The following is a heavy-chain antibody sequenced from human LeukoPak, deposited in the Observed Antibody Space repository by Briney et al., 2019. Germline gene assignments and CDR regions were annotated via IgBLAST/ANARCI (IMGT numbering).Heavy chain of an antibody. V-gene: IGHV3-30*02. Sequence: GGSLRLSCAASGFTFSSYSVNWVRQAPGKGLEWVAFIRYDGSNKYYADSVKGRFTISRDNSKNTLYLQMNSLRAEDTAVYYCAKDRYADTALMSYYFDYWGQGTLVTVSS. CDR3: AKDRYADTALMSYYFDY. D-gene: IGHD5-18*01. J-gene: IGHJ4*02. CDR2: IRYDGSNK. CDR1: GFTFSSYS.